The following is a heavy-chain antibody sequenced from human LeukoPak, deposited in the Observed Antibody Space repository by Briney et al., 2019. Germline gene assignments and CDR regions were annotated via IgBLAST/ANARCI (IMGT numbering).Heavy chain of an antibody. V-gene: IGHV5-51*01. CDR1: GYSFGSYW. CDR2: IYPGDSDT. Sequence: GESLKISCKGSGYSFGSYWIGWVRQVPGKGLEWMGIIYPGDSDTRYSPSFQGQVTISADKSISTAYLQWSSLKASDTAMYYCARRREEDVVSFPYYYYYMDVWGKGTTVTVSS. CDR3: ARRREEDVVSFPYYYYYMDV. J-gene: IGHJ6*03. D-gene: IGHD2-15*01.